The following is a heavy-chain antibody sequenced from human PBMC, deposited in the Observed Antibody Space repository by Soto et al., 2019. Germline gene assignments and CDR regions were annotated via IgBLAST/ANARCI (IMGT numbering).Heavy chain of an antibody. CDR2: ISNSETT. Sequence: SETLSLTCTVSGVSVTGGNFFWCWIRQPPGKTLEWLGCISNSETTNSNPSLKSRVTLSLDTSKNHFSLKLTSVTAADTAVYYCAARHFWSGPWTETRLDYWGQGTLVTVSS. J-gene: IGHJ4*02. CDR1: GVSVTGGNFF. CDR3: AARHFWSGPWTETRLDY. V-gene: IGHV4-61*03. D-gene: IGHD3-3*02.